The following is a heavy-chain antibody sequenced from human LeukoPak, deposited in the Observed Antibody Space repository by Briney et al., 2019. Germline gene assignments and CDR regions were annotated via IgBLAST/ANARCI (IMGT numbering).Heavy chain of an antibody. Sequence: GGSLRLSCAASGFTFSSYSMNWVRQAPGKGLEWVSYISSSSSTIYYADSVKGRFTISRDNAKNSLYLQMNSPRAEDTAVYYCARGDGSGSYYNDLGFDYWGQGTLVTVSS. D-gene: IGHD3-10*01. J-gene: IGHJ4*02. CDR1: GFTFSSYS. CDR2: ISSSSSTI. V-gene: IGHV3-48*01. CDR3: ARGDGSGSYYNDLGFDY.